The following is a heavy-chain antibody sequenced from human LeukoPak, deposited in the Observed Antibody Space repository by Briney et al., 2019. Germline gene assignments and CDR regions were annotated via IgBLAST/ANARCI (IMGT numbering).Heavy chain of an antibody. D-gene: IGHD3-9*01. CDR2: IRYDGSNK. CDR1: GFIFNTYV. V-gene: IGHV3-30*02. Sequence: GGSLRLSCAASGFIFNTYVMHWVRQAPGKGLEWLAFIRYDGSNKNYADSVKGRFTISRDNAKNSLYLQMNSLRAEDTAFYYCAKAGRYFDWLFGFYSPDAFDIWGQGTMVTVSS. CDR3: AKAGRYFDWLFGFYSPDAFDI. J-gene: IGHJ3*02.